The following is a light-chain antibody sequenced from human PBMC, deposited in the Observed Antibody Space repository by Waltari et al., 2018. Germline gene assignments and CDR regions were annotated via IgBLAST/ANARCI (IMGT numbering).Light chain of an antibody. V-gene: IGLV2-8*01. J-gene: IGLJ2*01. Sequence: QSALTQPPSASGSPGQSVTISCTGTSREIGDSNYVPWYQQHPGKVPKRMIYDVYKRPSGVPDRFSGYKSGNTAFLTVSGLQGEDEADYYCSSFAGTHHVVFGGGTKLTVL. CDR3: SSFAGTHHVV. CDR1: SREIGDSNY. CDR2: DVY.